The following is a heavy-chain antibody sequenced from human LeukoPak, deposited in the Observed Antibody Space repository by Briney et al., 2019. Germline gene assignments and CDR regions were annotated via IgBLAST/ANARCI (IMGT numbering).Heavy chain of an antibody. CDR1: GFTFSSYE. CDR2: ISSSGSTI. V-gene: IGHV3-48*03. Sequence: GGSLRLSCAASGFTFSSYEMNWVRQAPGKGLEWVSYISSSGSTIYYADSVKGRFTISRDNAKNTLYLQMNSLRAEDTAVYYCARDASPTIFGYYYMDVWGKGTTVTVSS. CDR3: ARDASPTIFGYYYMDV. J-gene: IGHJ6*03. D-gene: IGHD3-3*01.